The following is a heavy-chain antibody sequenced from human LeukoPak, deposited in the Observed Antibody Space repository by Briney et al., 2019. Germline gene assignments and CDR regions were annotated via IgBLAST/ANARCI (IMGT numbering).Heavy chain of an antibody. V-gene: IGHV3-53*05. D-gene: IGHD5-18*01. CDR2: IYSDGRT. CDR3: ARESGYSYGLGGYHDY. J-gene: IGHJ4*02. CDR1: GFSVSSNY. Sequence: PGGSLRVSCAASGFSVSSNYMSWVRQAPGKGLEWVSVIYSDGRTYYADSVKGRFTISRDNSKNTLYLQMNSLRAEDPDVYYCARESGYSYGLGGYHDYWGQVTLVTVSS.